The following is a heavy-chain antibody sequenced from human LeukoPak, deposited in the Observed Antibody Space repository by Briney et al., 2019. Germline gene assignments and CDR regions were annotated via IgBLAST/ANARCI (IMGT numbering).Heavy chain of an antibody. CDR1: GFTFTDAW. CDR2: IKSQAGGETT. V-gene: IGHV3-15*01. Sequence: GGSLRLSCAASGFTFTDAWMSWVRQAPGKGLEWLGRIKSQAGGETTDYAAPVKGRFTISRDDSKNTLFLQMNSLQTDDTALYYCLWVRKMVGGFDTWGQGTLVTVSS. D-gene: IGHD3-10*01. CDR3: LWVRKMVGGFDT. J-gene: IGHJ4*02.